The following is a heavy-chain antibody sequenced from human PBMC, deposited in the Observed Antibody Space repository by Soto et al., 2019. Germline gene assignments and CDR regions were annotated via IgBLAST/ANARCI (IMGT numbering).Heavy chain of an antibody. CDR3: AREETAWPLAYGLDV. CDR1: GFTFSDYT. CDR2: VSFDGSKE. V-gene: IGHV3-30-3*01. Sequence: GGSLRLACAASGFTFSDYTMHWVRQAPGKGLEWVSFVSFDGSKEFYADSVKGRFTISRDNSKNTLFLQMNSMTAEDTAVYYCAREETAWPLAYGLDVWGQGTTVTVSS. J-gene: IGHJ6*02. D-gene: IGHD2-21*02.